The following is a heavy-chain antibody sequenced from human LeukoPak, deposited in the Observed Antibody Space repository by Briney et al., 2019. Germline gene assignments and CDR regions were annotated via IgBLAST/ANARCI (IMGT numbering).Heavy chain of an antibody. CDR1: GYTFTGYY. Sequence: ASVKVSCKASGYTFTGYYMHWVRQAPGQGLEWMVWINPNSGGTNYAQKFQGRVTMTRDTSISTAYTELSRLRSDDTAVYYCARGRVGGGYSYGYVYYYYYMDVWGKGTTVTVSS. V-gene: IGHV1-2*02. CDR2: INPNSGGT. J-gene: IGHJ6*03. CDR3: ARGRVGGGYSYGYVYYYYYMDV. D-gene: IGHD5-18*01.